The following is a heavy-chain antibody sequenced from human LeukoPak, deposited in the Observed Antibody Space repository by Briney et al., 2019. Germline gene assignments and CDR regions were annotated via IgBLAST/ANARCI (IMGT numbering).Heavy chain of an antibody. Sequence: PGGSLRLSCAASGFTFSNYGMHWGRQAPGKGLGWVAFIRYDGSNKYYADSVKGRFTISRDNSKNTLYLQMNSLRAEDTAVYYCANGPQYNTLTGYYKVRSHLDYWGQGTLVTVSS. V-gene: IGHV3-30*02. D-gene: IGHD3-9*01. CDR3: ANGPQYNTLTGYYKVRSHLDY. CDR1: GFTFSNYG. CDR2: IRYDGSNK. J-gene: IGHJ4*02.